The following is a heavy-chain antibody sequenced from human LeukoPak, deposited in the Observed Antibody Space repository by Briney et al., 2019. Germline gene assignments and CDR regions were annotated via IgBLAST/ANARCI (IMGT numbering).Heavy chain of an antibody. D-gene: IGHD5-24*01. CDR2: IYSGGST. V-gene: IGHV3-53*01. CDR3: ARVGEMATIYDY. J-gene: IGHJ4*02. CDR1: GFTVSSNY. Sequence: PGGSLRLSCAASGFTVSSNYMSWVRQAPGKGLEWVSVIYSGGSTFYADSVKGRFTISRDNSKNTLYLQMNSLRDEDTAVYYCARVGEMATIYDYWGQGILVTVSS.